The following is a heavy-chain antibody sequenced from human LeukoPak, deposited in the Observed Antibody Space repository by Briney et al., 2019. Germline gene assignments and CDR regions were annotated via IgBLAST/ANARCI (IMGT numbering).Heavy chain of an antibody. CDR1: GYTFTTYA. CDR3: ARGQYNSGWFFDY. D-gene: IGHD6-19*01. Sequence: ASVKVSCKASGYTFTTYAIHWVRQAPGQGLEWMGWISAYDGHNINTKCVQKFQGRVTMTTDTSTSTVYMELSSLKSDDTAVYYCARGQYNSGWFFDYWGQGTLVPVSS. V-gene: IGHV1-18*01. J-gene: IGHJ4*02. CDR2: ISAYDGHNINT.